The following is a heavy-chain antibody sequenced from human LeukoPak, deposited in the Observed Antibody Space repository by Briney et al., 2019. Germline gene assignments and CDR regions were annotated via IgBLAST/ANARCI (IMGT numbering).Heavy chain of an antibody. CDR3: ARRSLLPGTVDY. CDR1: GGSINSNNYY. Sequence: SETLSLTCTVSGGSINSNNYYWGWIRQPPGKGLEWIGSIPYSGSAYYNPSIKSRLTMSVDTSKNQFSLNLRSVTAADTAMYYCARRSLLPGTVDYWGQGTLVTVSS. D-gene: IGHD1-14*01. J-gene: IGHJ4*02. CDR2: IPYSGSA. V-gene: IGHV4-39*01.